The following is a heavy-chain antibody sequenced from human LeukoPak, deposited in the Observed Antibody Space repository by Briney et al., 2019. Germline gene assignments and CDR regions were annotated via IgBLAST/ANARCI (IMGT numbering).Heavy chain of an antibody. J-gene: IGHJ4*02. V-gene: IGHV4-39*07. CDR1: GVSISSTSYY. CDR3: ARDIDDVGALFDF. CDR2: IYYSGST. Sequence: SETLSLTCTVSGVSISSTSYYWGWIRQPPGKGLKWIGSIYYSGSTYYNPSLKSRVTISVDTSKNQFSLKLTSVTAADTALYFCARDIDDVGALFDFWGQGTLVTVSS. D-gene: IGHD1-26*01.